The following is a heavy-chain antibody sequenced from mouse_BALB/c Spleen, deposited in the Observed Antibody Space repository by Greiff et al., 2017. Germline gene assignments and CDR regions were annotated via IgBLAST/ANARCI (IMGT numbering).Heavy chain of an antibody. V-gene: IGHV5-6-5*01. CDR3: ARGLDGYYYYAMDY. CDR2: ISSGGST. CDR1: GFTFSSYA. Sequence: EVHLVESGGGLVKPGGSLKLSCAASGFTFSSYAMSWVRQTPEKRLEWVASISSGGSTYYPDSVKGRFTISRDNARNILYLQMSSLRSEDTAMYYCARGLDGYYYYAMDYWGQGTSVTVAS. J-gene: IGHJ4*01. D-gene: IGHD2-3*01.